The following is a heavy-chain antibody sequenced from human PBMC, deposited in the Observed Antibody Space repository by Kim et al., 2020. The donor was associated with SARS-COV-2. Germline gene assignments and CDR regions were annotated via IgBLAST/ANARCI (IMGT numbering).Heavy chain of an antibody. CDR3: VRETDYYDSSGYSDY. Sequence: SVKGRFTNSRDNAKNSLYLQMNSLRDEDTAVYYCVRETDYYDSSGYSDYWGQGTLVTVSS. J-gene: IGHJ4*02. V-gene: IGHV3-48*02. D-gene: IGHD3-22*01.